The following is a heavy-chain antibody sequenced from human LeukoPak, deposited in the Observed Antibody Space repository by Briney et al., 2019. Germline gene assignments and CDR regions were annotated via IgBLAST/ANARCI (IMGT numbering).Heavy chain of an antibody. CDR3: ASFGDYGAFDI. V-gene: IGHV4-4*07. J-gene: IGHJ3*02. Sequence: PSENLSLTCTVSGGSISSYYWSWIRQPAGKGLEWIGRIYTSGSTNYNPSLKSRVTMSVDTSKNQFSLKLSSVTAADTAVYYCASFGDYGAFDIWGQGTMVTVSS. CDR2: IYTSGST. D-gene: IGHD4-17*01. CDR1: GGSISSYY.